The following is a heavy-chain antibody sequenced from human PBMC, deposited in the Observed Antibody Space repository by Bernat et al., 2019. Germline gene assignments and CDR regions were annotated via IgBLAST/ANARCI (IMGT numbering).Heavy chain of an antibody. CDR2: IKSKANSYAT. CDR1: GFTFSNAW. Sequence: LSCAASGFTFSNAWMSWVRQAPGKGLEWVGRIKSKANSYATAYVASVKGRFTISRDDSKNTAYLQMNSLKTEDTAVYYCTGSVVVTAERYSGAFDIWGQGTMVTVSS. CDR3: TGSVVVTAERYSGAFDI. V-gene: IGHV3-73*01. J-gene: IGHJ3*02. D-gene: IGHD2-21*02.